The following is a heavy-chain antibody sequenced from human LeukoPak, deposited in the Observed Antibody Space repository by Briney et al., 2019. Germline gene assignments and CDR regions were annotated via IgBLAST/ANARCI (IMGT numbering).Heavy chain of an antibody. CDR3: ARSGGGDGYNYWFGS. CDR1: GYTFTSYD. Sequence: ASVKVSCKASGYTFTSYDINWVRQATGQGREWMGWRNPNSGNTGYAQKFQGRVTMTRNTSISTAYMELSSLRSEDTAVYYCARSGGGDGYNYWFGSWGQGNLVTVSS. D-gene: IGHD5-24*01. V-gene: IGHV1-8*01. J-gene: IGHJ5*01. CDR2: RNPNSGNT.